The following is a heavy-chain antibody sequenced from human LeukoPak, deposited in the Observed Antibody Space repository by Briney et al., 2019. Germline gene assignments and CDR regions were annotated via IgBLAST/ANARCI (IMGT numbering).Heavy chain of an antibody. D-gene: IGHD6-13*01. CDR1: GFTVSSNY. V-gene: IGHV3-66*01. J-gene: IGHJ4*02. CDR3: ARDAHFSSSWYDFDY. CDR2: IYSGGST. Sequence: PGGSLRLSCAASGFTVSSNYMSWVRQAPGKGLAWVSVIYSGGSTYYADSVKGRFTISRDNSKNTLYLQMNSLRAEDTAVYYCARDAHFSSSWYDFDYWGQGTLVTVSS.